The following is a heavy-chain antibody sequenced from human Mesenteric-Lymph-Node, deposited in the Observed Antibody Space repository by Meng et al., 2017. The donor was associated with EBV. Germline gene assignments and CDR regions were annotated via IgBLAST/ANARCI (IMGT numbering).Heavy chain of an antibody. CDR2: MNPNGGNT. CDR1: GGTFSSYH. Sequence: QVQLVQSGAEVKTPGSSVKVSCKASGGTFSSYHITWVRQASGQGLEWMGWMNPNGGNTGYAQKFQGRVTMTRNTSISTAYMELSSLRSEDTAVYYCARGSTVASYWGQGTLVTVSS. D-gene: IGHD4-23*01. CDR3: ARGSTVASY. V-gene: IGHV1-8*01. J-gene: IGHJ4*02.